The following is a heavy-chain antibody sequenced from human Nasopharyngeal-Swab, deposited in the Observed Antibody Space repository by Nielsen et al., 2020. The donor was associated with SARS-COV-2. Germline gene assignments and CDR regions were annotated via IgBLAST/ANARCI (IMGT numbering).Heavy chain of an antibody. CDR3: ARGGTNYYDSSGYEVDY. CDR2: ISYDGSNK. V-gene: IGHV3-30-3*01. Sequence: GGSLRLSCAASGFTFSSYAMHWFRQAPGKGLEWVAVISYDGSNKYYADSVKGRFTISRDNSKNTLYLQMNSLRAEDTAVYYCARGGTNYYDSSGYEVDYWGQGTLVTVSS. J-gene: IGHJ4*02. CDR1: GFTFSSYA. D-gene: IGHD3-22*01.